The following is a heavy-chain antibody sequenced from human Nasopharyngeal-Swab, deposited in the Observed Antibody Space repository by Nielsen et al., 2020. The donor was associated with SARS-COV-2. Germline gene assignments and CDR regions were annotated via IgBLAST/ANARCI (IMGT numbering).Heavy chain of an antibody. CDR3: ARVGADYYGSGSYYFDY. J-gene: IGHJ4*02. CDR1: AGSTSSYY. Sequence: SETLSLTCTVSAGSTSSYYWSWIRQPPGKGLEWIGYIYYSGSTNYNPSLKSRVTISVDTSKNQFSLKLSSVTAADTAVYYCARVGADYYGSGSYYFDYWGQGTLVTVSS. D-gene: IGHD3-10*01. V-gene: IGHV4-59*01. CDR2: IYYSGST.